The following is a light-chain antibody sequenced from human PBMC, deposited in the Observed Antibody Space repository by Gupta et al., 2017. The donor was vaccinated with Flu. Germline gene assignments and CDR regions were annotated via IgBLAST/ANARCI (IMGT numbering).Light chain of an antibody. CDR1: PTISSY. Sequence: GDTVTLTCRTSPTISSYLNWYQQKPGEAPHLLIYGAFFLRSGVPSRFSGSGSETEFSLTISALQPEDYAIYYCQQSYTSPPTFGAGTKVEI. CDR3: QQSYTSPPT. V-gene: IGKV1-39*01. CDR2: GAF. J-gene: IGKJ4*01.